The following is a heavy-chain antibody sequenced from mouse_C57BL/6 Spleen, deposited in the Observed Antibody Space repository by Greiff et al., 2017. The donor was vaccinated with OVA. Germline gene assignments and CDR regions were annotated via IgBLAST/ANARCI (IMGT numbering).Heavy chain of an antibody. V-gene: IGHV5-4*01. CDR2: ISDGGSYT. CDR1: GFTFSSYA. Sequence: EVQRVESGGGLVKPGGSLKLSCAASGFTFSSYAMSWVRQTPEKRLEWVATISDGGSYTYYPDNVKGRFTISRDNAKNNLYLQMSHLKSEDTAMYYCARDGVTSWFADWGQGTLVTVSA. CDR3: ARDGVTSWFAD. D-gene: IGHD2-3*01. J-gene: IGHJ3*01.